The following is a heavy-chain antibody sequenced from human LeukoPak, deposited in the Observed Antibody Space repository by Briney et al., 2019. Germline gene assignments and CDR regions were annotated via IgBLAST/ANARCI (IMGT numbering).Heavy chain of an antibody. J-gene: IGHJ4*02. CDR1: GFTFSSYG. V-gene: IGHV3-30*03. Sequence: GRSPRLSCAASGFTFSSYGMHWVRQAPGKGLEWVAVISYDGSNKYYADSVKGRFTISRDNSKNTLYLQMNSLRAEDTAVYYCTARITMVRGVIIYNFDYWGQGTLVTVSS. CDR3: TARITMVRGVIIYNFDY. CDR2: ISYDGSNK. D-gene: IGHD3-10*01.